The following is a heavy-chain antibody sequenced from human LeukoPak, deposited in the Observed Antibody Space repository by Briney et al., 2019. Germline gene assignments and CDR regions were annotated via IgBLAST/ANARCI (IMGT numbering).Heavy chain of an antibody. CDR2: IKQDGTEK. CDR1: GFSFTTYW. D-gene: IGHD3-10*01. Sequence: PGGSLRLSCGASGFSFTTYWMGWVRQAPGEGLEWVANIKQDGTEKYYVDSVKGRFTISRDNAKNSLYLQMNSLRVEDTAVYYCAKLAKYFYGSETYYFFEHWGQGTPVTASS. CDR3: AKLAKYFYGSETYYFFEH. V-gene: IGHV3-7*01. J-gene: IGHJ4*02.